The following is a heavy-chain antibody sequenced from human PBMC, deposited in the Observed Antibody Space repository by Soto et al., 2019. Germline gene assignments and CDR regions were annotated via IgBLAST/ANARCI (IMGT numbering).Heavy chain of an antibody. V-gene: IGHV1-69*13. CDR3: ARGNNWKDAFDI. CDR1: GGTFSSYA. Sequence: ASVKVSCKASGGTFSSYAISWVRQAPGQGLEWMGGIIPIFGTANYAQKFQGRVTITEDESTSTACMELSSLRSEDTAVYYCARGNNWKDAFDIWGQGTMVTVSS. J-gene: IGHJ3*02. D-gene: IGHD1-20*01. CDR2: IIPIFGTA.